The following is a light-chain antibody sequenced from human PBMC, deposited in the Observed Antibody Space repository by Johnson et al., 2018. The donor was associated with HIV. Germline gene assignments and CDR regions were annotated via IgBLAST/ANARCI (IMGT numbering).Light chain of an antibody. V-gene: IGLV1-51*01. CDR1: SSNIANNY. J-gene: IGLJ1*01. CDR3: ATWDRSLSAGGV. CDR2: DNN. Sequence: QSVLTQPPSVSAAPGQKVTISCSGSSSNIANNYVSWYQQLPGTAPKLLIYDNNKRPSGIPDRFSGSKSGSSATLGITGLQTGDEADYYCATWDRSLSAGGVFGTGTTVTVL.